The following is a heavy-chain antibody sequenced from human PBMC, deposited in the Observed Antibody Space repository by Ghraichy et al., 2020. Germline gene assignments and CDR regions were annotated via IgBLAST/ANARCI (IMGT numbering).Heavy chain of an antibody. CDR3: ARLRMRGYSYGNPRGGYYYYGMDV. CDR1: GGSISSYY. CDR2: IYYSGST. J-gene: IGHJ6*02. D-gene: IGHD5-18*01. V-gene: IGHV4-59*01. Sequence: SETLSLTCTVSGGSISSYYWSWIQQPPGKGLEWIGYIYYSGSTNYNPSLKSRVTISVDTSKNQFSLKLSSVTAADTAVYYCARLRMRGYSYGNPRGGYYYYGMDVWGQGTTVTVSS.